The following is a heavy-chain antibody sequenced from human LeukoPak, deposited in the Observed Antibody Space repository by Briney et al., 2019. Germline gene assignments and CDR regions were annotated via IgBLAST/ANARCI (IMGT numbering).Heavy chain of an antibody. V-gene: IGHV2-5*02. Sequence: SGPTLVXPTQTLTLTCTFSGFSLSTSGVGVGWIRQPPGKALEWLALIYWDDDKRYSPSLKSRLTITKDTSKNQVVLTMTNMDPVDTATYYCATLGGVIVAEAFDIWGQGTMVTVSS. J-gene: IGHJ3*02. CDR2: IYWDDDK. CDR1: GFSLSTSGVG. D-gene: IGHD3-16*02. CDR3: ATLGGVIVAEAFDI.